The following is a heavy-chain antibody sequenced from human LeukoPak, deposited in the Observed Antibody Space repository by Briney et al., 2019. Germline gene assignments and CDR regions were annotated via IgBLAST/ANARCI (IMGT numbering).Heavy chain of an antibody. Sequence: GGSLRLSCAASGFTFSSHWMHWVRQAPGKGLVWVSRINTDGSTTSYADSVKGRFTISRDNAKNTVYLQMNSLRADDTAVYYCARVLIAATRGDYWGQGTLVTVFS. CDR2: INTDGSTT. CDR1: GFTFSSHW. V-gene: IGHV3-74*01. D-gene: IGHD6-13*01. J-gene: IGHJ4*02. CDR3: ARVLIAATRGDY.